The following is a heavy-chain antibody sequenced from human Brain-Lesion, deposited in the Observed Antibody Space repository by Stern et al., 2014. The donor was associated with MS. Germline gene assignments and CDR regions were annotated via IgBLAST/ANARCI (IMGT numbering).Heavy chain of an antibody. J-gene: IGHJ5*02. V-gene: IGHV3-74*02. CDR3: ARAHVDTWDWFDP. D-gene: IGHD5-18*01. CDR2: INGDGGRN. CDR1: GFTFSTYW. Sequence: VQLVESGGDLVQPGGSLRLSCTASGFTFSTYWMHWVRQAQGKGLVWVSRINGDGGRNSYAESVKGRFTISRDNAKNTLYVQMNSLRVEDTAVYYCARAHVDTWDWFDPWGQGTLVTVSS.